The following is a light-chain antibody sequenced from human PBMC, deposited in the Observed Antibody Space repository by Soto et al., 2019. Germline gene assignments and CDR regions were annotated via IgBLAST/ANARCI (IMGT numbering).Light chain of an antibody. J-gene: IGLJ1*01. Sequence: QSALTQPASVSGSPGQSITISCTGTSSDVGSYNLVSWYQQHPGKAPKLMIYEGSKRPSGVSNRFSGSKSGNTASLTISGLQAEDEADYYCCAYAGSSTAYGVGTGTKLTGL. CDR3: CAYAGSSTAYG. CDR2: EGS. V-gene: IGLV2-23*01. CDR1: SSDVGSYNL.